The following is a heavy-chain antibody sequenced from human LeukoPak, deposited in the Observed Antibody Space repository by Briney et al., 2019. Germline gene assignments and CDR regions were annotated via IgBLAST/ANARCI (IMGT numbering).Heavy chain of an antibody. CDR3: ARVFRGAVTSNWFDP. Sequence: KTSETLSLTCTVSGDSISDFYWTWIRQTPGKRLEWIGFISSSGNSNYSPSLESRVSFSLDTSKSQFSLSLKSVTAADTAVYYCARVFRGAVTSNWFDPWGQGILVTVSS. CDR2: ISSSGNS. CDR1: GDSISDFY. D-gene: IGHD3-3*01. J-gene: IGHJ5*02. V-gene: IGHV4-59*01.